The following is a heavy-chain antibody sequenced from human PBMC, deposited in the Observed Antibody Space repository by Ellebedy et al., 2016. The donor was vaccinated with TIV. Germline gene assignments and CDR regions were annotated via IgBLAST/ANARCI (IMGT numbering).Heavy chain of an antibody. D-gene: IGHD6-19*01. CDR3: ARGTYSSGWYVGTYYSDY. CDR1: GGSISSSNW. CDR2: IYHSGST. J-gene: IGHJ4*02. Sequence: SETLSLTCAVSGGSISSSNWWSWVRQPPGKGLEWIGEIYHSGSTNYNPSLKSRVTISVDKSKNKFSLKLRSVTAADTAVYYVARGTYSSGWYVGTYYSDYWGQGTLVTVSS. V-gene: IGHV4-4*02.